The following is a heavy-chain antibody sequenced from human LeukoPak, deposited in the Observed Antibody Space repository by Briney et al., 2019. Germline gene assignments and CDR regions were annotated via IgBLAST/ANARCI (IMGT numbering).Heavy chain of an antibody. CDR1: GYTFTSYA. Sequence: ASVKVSCKASGYTFTSYAMNWVRQAPGQGLEWMGGIIPIFGTANYAQKFQGRVTITADESTSTAYMELSSLRSEDTAVYYCARGDYGGNSAFDYWGQGTLVTVSS. CDR3: ARGDYGGNSAFDY. D-gene: IGHD4-23*01. CDR2: IIPIFGTA. J-gene: IGHJ4*02. V-gene: IGHV1-69*13.